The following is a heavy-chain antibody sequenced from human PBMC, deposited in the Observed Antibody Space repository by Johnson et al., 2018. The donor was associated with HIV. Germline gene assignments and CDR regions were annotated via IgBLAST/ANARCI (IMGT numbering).Heavy chain of an antibody. CDR2: ISYDGSNK. CDR1: GFTFSSYG. CDR3: ARGGIIHDAFDI. Sequence: VQLVESGGGVVQPGRSLRLSCAASGFTFSSYGMLWVRQAPGKGLEWVAVISYDGSNKYFADSVKGRFTISRDNSKNTLYLQMSSLRAEDTAVYYCARGGIIHDAFDIWGQGTMVTVSS. J-gene: IGHJ3*02. D-gene: IGHD1-1*01. V-gene: IGHV3-30*03.